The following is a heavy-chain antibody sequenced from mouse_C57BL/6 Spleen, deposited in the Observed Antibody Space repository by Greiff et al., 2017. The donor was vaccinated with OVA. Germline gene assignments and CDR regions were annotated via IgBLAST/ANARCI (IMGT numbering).Heavy chain of an antibody. Sequence: VQLQESGAELVRPGTSVKVSCKASGYAFTNYLIEWVKQRPGQGLEWIGVINPGSGGTNYNEKFKGKATLTADKSSSTAYMQLSSLTSEDSAVYFCASDLAYWGQGTLVTVSA. CDR3: ASDLAY. J-gene: IGHJ3*01. V-gene: IGHV1-54*01. CDR2: INPGSGGT. CDR1: GYAFTNYL.